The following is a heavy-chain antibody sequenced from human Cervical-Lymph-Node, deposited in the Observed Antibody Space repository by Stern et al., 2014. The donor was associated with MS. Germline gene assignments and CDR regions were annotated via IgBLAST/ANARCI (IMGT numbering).Heavy chain of an antibody. J-gene: IGHJ4*02. Sequence: VQLVQSGGGVVQPGRSLRLSCAASGFTFSSYAMHWVRQAPGKGLEWVAVISNDAKNTNYADSVKGRFSISRDNSKNTLDLQMNSLRMEDTAQYYCVPGSGAFWGQGTLVAVSS. CDR3: VPGSGAF. V-gene: IGHV3-30*03. CDR2: ISNDAKNT. CDR1: GFTFSSYA. D-gene: IGHD3-10*01.